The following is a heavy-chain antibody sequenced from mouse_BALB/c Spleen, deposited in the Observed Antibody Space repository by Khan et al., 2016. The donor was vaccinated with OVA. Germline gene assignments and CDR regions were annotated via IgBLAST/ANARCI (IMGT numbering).Heavy chain of an antibody. J-gene: IGHJ2*01. D-gene: IGHD1-1*01. CDR3: ARRGLRGDIDY. CDR2: INPSTGYT. V-gene: IGHV1-7*01. Sequence: VQLQESGAELAKPGASVKMSCKASGYTFINYWILWVKQRPGQGLEWIGYINPSTGYTEYNQNFKDKATLTADKSSSTAYMQLSSLTSEDSAVYYCARRGLRGDIDYWGQGTTLTVSS. CDR1: GYTFINYW.